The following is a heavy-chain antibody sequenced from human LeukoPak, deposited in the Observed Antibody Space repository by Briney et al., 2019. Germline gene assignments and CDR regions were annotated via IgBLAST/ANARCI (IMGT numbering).Heavy chain of an antibody. CDR1: GYTFTGYY. V-gene: IGHV1-2*02. CDR3: ARAARGFWSGHPNWFDR. CDR2: INPNSGGT. J-gene: IGHJ5*02. Sequence: ASVKVSFKASGYTFTGYYMHWVRQAPAQGLEWMGLINPNSGGTNYAQKFQGRVTMTRDTSISTAYMELSRLRSDDTAVYYCARAARGFWSGHPNWFDRGGQGTLVSVSS. D-gene: IGHD3-3*01.